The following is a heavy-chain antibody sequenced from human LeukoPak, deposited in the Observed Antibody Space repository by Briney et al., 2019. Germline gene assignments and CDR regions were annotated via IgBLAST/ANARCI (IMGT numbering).Heavy chain of an antibody. D-gene: IGHD1-26*01. CDR1: GFTFSSYG. J-gene: IGHJ4*02. CDR3: AKGGNRRPGSYFYFDY. V-gene: IGHV3-30*02. CDR2: IRYDGSNK. Sequence: GGSLRLSCAASGFTFSSYGMHWVRQAPGKGLEWVAFIRYDGSNKYYADSVKGRFIISRDNSKNTLYLQMDSLRAEDTAVYYCAKGGNRRPGSYFYFDYWGQGTLVTVSS.